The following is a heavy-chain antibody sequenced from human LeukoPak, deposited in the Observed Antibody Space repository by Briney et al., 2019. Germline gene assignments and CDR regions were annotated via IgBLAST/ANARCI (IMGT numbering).Heavy chain of an antibody. CDR1: GGSISSSSYY. D-gene: IGHD3-10*01. CDR3: ARQYYGSGSFNFDY. V-gene: IGHV4-39*01. CDR2: IYYSGST. Sequence: SETLSLTCAVSGGSISSSSYYWGWIRQPPEKGLEWIGSIYYSGSTYYNPSLKSRVTISVDTAKNQFSLKLSSVTAADTAVYYCARQYYGSGSFNFDYWGQGTLVTVSS. J-gene: IGHJ4*02.